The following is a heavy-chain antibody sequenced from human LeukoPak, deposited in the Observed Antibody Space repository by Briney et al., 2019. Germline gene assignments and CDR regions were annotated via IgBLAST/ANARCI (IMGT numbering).Heavy chain of an antibody. J-gene: IGHJ4*02. CDR2: IIPIFGAT. CDR3: ARDPARYCSGGNCYSWEL. D-gene: IGHD2-15*01. CDR1: GGTFSMYA. V-gene: IGHV1-69*13. Sequence: GASVTVSFKASGGTFSMYAINWARQAPGQGLEWMGGIIPIFGATNSAQKFQGRVTITADESTSTAYMELSSLKSEDTAVYYCARDPARYCSGGNCYSWELWGQGTLVTVSS.